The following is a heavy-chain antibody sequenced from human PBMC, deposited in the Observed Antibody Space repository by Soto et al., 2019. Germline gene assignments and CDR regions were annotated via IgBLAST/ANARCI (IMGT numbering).Heavy chain of an antibody. Sequence: KASETLSLTCTVSGGSVSSGSYYWSWIRQPPGKGLEWIGCIYYSGSTNYNPSLKSRVTISVDTSKNQFSLKLSSVTAADTAVYYCARDSLPETIFDYWGQGTLVTVSS. CDR1: GGSVSSGSYY. J-gene: IGHJ4*02. CDR2: IYYSGST. CDR3: ARDSLPETIFDY. V-gene: IGHV4-61*01.